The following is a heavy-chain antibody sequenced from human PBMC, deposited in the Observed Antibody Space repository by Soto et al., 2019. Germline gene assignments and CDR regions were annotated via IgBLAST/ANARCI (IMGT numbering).Heavy chain of an antibody. V-gene: IGHV4-61*01. Sequence: SETLSLTCTVSGVSVSNHNYYWAWIRQPPGKGPEWVGYIHYSGSTNHNPSLKSRVTMSVDTAKNQFSLELTSVTAADTAVYYCASYTSGRSGPALDVWGQGTTVTVSS. CDR1: GVSVSNHNYY. J-gene: IGHJ6*02. CDR3: ASYTSGRSGPALDV. D-gene: IGHD3-10*01. CDR2: IHYSGST.